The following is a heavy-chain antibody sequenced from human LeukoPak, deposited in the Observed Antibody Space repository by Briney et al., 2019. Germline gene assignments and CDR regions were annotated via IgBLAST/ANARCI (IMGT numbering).Heavy chain of an antibody. CDR1: GFTLSSYA. J-gene: IGHJ6*04. D-gene: IGHD2-2*01. CDR3: AKKYCSSSGCPYGMDV. Sequence: GGSLRLSCAASGFTLSSYAMSWVRQAPGKGLEWVSVISASGVSTYHADSVKGRFTISRDNSKNTLYLRMNSLRAEDTAVYYCAKKYCSSSGCPYGMDVWGKGTTVTVSS. CDR2: ISASGVST. V-gene: IGHV3-23*01.